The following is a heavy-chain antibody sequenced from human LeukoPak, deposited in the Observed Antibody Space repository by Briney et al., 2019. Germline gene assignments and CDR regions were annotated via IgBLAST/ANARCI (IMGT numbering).Heavy chain of an antibody. CDR3: ARVPSDDDFCSGYLPYFDY. CDR2: IYHSGST. D-gene: IGHD3-3*01. CDR1: GYSISSGYY. Sequence: SETLSLTCIVSGYSISSGYYWGWIRQPPGKGLEWIGSIYHSGSTDYNPSLKSRVTISVDTSKNQFSLKLRSVTAADTAVYYCARVPSDDDFCSGYLPYFDYWGQGNLVTVSS. J-gene: IGHJ4*02. V-gene: IGHV4-38-2*02.